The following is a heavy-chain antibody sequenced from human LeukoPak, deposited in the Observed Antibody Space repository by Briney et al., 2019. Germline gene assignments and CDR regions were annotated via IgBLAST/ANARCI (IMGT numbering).Heavy chain of an antibody. CDR3: ARALGIAAGTKEYAFDI. V-gene: IGHV1-18*01. J-gene: IGHJ3*02. D-gene: IGHD6-13*01. CDR2: ISAYNGNT. Sequence: ASVKVSCKASGYTFTSYGISWVRQAPGQGLEWMGWISAYNGNTNYAQKLQGRVTMTTDTSTSTAYMELRSLRSDDTAVYYCARALGIAAGTKEYAFDIWGQGTMVTVSS. CDR1: GYTFTSYG.